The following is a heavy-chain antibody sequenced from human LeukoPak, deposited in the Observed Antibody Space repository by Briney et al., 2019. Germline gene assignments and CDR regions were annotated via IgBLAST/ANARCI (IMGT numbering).Heavy chain of an antibody. J-gene: IGHJ6*03. CDR3: AASVDREGNYYYYYYMDV. D-gene: IGHD5/OR15-5a*01. Sequence: ASVKVSCKASGGTFSSYVISWVRQAPGQGLEWMGGIIPIFGTANYAQKFQGRVTITTDESTSTAYMELSSLRSEDTAVYYCAASVDREGNYYYYYYMDVWGKGTTVTVSS. V-gene: IGHV1-69*05. CDR2: IIPIFGTA. CDR1: GGTFSSYV.